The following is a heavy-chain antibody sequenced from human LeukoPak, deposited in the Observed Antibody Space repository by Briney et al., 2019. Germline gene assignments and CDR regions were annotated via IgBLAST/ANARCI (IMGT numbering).Heavy chain of an antibody. CDR2: INPNSGGT. J-gene: IGHJ4*02. D-gene: IGHD3-10*01. CDR1: GYTFTGYY. V-gene: IGHV1-2*02. CDR3: ARDGRTGSGSYYIGIPGY. Sequence: ASVKVSCKASGYTFTGYYMHWVRQAPGQVLAWMGWINPNSGGTNYAQKFQGRVTMTRDTSISTAYMELSRLRSDDTAVYYCARDGRTGSGSYYIGIPGYWGQGTLVTVSS.